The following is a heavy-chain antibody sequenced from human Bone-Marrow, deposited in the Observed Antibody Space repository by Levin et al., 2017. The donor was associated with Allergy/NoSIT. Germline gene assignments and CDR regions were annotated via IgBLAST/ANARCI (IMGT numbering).Heavy chain of an antibody. CDR3: ARDHPTAMDY. J-gene: IGHJ4*02. CDR2: IWYDGSNK. Sequence: PGGSLRLSCSASGFTFSSYPMHWVRQAPGKGLDWVAVIWYDGSNKHYADSVKGRFTISRDNSKNTLYLQMNSLRAEDTAVYYCARDHPTAMDYWGQGTLVTVSS. CDR1: GFTFSSYP. V-gene: IGHV3-33*01.